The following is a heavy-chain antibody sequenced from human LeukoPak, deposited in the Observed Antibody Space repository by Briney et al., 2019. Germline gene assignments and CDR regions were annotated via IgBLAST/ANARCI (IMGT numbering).Heavy chain of an antibody. CDR3: ARWQYTISSGWFDP. CDR2: IYYSGGT. CDR1: GGSISSLY. D-gene: IGHD6-6*01. V-gene: IGHV4-59*08. Sequence: SETLSLTCTISGGSISSLYWGWIRQPPGKGLEWIGSIYYSGGTNYNPSLKSRVTISVDTSKIQFSLKLSSVTAADTAVYYCARWQYTISSGWFDPWGQGTLVTVCS. J-gene: IGHJ5*02.